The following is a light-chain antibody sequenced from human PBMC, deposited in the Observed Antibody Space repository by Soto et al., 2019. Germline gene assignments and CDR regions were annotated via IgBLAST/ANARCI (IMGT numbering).Light chain of an antibody. CDR3: SSYTSSSTLYV. V-gene: IGLV2-14*01. CDR2: EVS. J-gene: IGLJ1*01. CDR1: SSDVGGYNY. Sequence: QSVLTQPASVSGSPGQSITISCTGTSSDVGGYNYVSWYQQHPDKAPKLMIYEVSNRPSGVSNRFSGSKSGNTASLTISELQAEDEADYYCSSYTSSSTLYVFXTGTKVTVL.